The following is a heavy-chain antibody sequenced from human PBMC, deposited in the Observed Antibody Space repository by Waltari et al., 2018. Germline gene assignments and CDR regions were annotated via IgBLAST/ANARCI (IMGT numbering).Heavy chain of an antibody. CDR2: IYHTGSH. V-gene: IGHV4-34*01. Sequence: QVQLKQWGAGLLKISETLSLTCEVSGGSFTTNYWRWIRQSPGKGLEWIGEIYHTGSHNYNPSLQNRVTISVDRSKSLFSLEVTSITAADAAIYYCARVKSGFDSWGQGTVVTVSS. CDR3: ARVKSGFDS. CDR1: GGSFTTNY. J-gene: IGHJ4*02.